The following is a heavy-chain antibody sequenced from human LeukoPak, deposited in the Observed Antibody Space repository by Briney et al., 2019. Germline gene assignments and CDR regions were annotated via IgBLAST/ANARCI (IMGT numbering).Heavy chain of an antibody. CDR1: GFTFSSYS. D-gene: IGHD1-26*01. CDR3: ARDPPLGREFDY. J-gene: IGHJ4*02. Sequence: PGGSLRLSCAASGFTFSSYSMNWVRQAPGKGLEWVSSISSSSSYIYYADSVKGRFTISRDNAKNSLYLQMNSLRAEDTAVYYCARDPPLGREFDYWGQGTLVTVSS. CDR2: ISSSSSYI. V-gene: IGHV3-21*01.